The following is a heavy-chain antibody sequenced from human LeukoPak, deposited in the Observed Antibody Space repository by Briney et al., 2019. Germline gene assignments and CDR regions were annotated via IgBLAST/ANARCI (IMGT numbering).Heavy chain of an antibody. J-gene: IGHJ4*01. Sequence: GGSLRLSSAASGFTFSNSAMSWVRQAPGKGLEWVSTLSGSGITTYYADSVKGRFTISRDNSKNTLYLQMNSLRAEDTAVYYCAKGIYSSGWSHFDYWGHGTLVTVSS. CDR3: AKGIYSSGWSHFDY. D-gene: IGHD6-19*01. V-gene: IGHV3-23*01. CDR2: LSGSGITT. CDR1: GFTFSNSA.